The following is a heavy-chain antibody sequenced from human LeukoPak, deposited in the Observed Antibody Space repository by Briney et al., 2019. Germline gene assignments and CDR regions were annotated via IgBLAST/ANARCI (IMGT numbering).Heavy chain of an antibody. CDR1: GGSFSGYY. J-gene: IGHJ4*02. Sequence: PSETLSLTCAVYGGSFSGYYWSWIRQPPGKGLEWIGEINHSGSANYNPSLKSRVTISVDTSKNQFSLKLSSVTAADTAVYYCARGRVGASLDYWGQGTLSPSPQ. V-gene: IGHV4-34*01. D-gene: IGHD1-26*01. CDR3: ARGRVGASLDY. CDR2: INHSGSA.